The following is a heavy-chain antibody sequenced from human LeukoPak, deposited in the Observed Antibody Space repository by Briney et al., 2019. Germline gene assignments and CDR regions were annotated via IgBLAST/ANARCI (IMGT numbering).Heavy chain of an antibody. CDR2: IYTSGST. CDR1: GGSISSGSYY. J-gene: IGHJ2*01. Sequence: PSQTLSLTCTVSGGSISSGSYYWSWIRQPAGKGLEWIGRIYTSGSTNYNPSLKSRVTISVDTSKNQFSLKLSSVTAADTAVHYCARDSRYGDYWYFDLWGRGTLVTVSS. D-gene: IGHD4-17*01. CDR3: ARDSRYGDYWYFDL. V-gene: IGHV4-61*02.